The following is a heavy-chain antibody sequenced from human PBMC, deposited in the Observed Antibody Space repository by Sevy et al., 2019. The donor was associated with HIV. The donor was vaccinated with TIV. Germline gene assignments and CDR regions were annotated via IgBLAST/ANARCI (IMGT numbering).Heavy chain of an antibody. CDR3: AKGEKIREDSYVYNWFDP. J-gene: IGHJ5*02. Sequence: GGYLRLSCAASGFTFDDYAMHCVRQAPGKGLEWVSGISWNSGSIGYADSVKGRFTISRDNAKNSLYLQMNSLRAEDTALYYCAKGEKIREDSYVYNWFDPWGQGTPVTVSS. D-gene: IGHD5-18*01. CDR2: ISWNSGSI. CDR1: GFTFDDYA. V-gene: IGHV3-9*01.